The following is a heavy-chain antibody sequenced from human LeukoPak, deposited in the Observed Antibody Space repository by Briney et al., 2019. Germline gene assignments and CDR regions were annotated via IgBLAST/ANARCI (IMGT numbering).Heavy chain of an antibody. D-gene: IGHD1-26*01. CDR3: AKRVGGTPDN. V-gene: IGHV3-23*01. CDR2: IGGDGVGR. J-gene: IGHJ4*02. CDR1: GFIFKNYA. Sequence: GGSLRLSCAVSGFIFKNYAMMWVRQAPGKGLEWVSAIGGDGVGRDYSDSVKGRFTISRDNSKNTLYLQMNSLRVEDTALYFYAKRVGGTPDNWGLGTLVTVSS.